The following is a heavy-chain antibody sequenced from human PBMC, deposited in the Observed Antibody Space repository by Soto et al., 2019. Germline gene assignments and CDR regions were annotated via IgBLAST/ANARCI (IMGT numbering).Heavy chain of an antibody. CDR2: ISGGGGSS. Sequence: EVQLVESGGGLVQPGGSLRLSCAVSGFTFGSYWMNWVRQIPGKGLEWVSTISGGGGSSYFADSVKGRFIISRDNSKNTLNLQMKSLRPEDTAVYYCAKGGCSGGSCYPLDSWGQGTLVTVSS. V-gene: IGHV3-23*04. D-gene: IGHD2-15*01. J-gene: IGHJ4*02. CDR1: GFTFGSYW. CDR3: AKGGCSGGSCYPLDS.